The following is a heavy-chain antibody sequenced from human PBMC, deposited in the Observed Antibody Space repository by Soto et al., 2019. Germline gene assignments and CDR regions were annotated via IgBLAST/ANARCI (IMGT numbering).Heavy chain of an antibody. Sequence: SETLSLTCTVSGGSISSYYWSWIRQPPGKGLEWIGYIYYSGSTNYNPSLMSRVTILVDTSKNQFSLKLSSVTAADTALYYCASYYYGSGSYYKYYYMDVWGKGTTVT. CDR1: GGSISSYY. V-gene: IGHV4-59*01. CDR3: ASYYYGSGSYYKYYYMDV. J-gene: IGHJ6*03. D-gene: IGHD3-10*01. CDR2: IYYSGST.